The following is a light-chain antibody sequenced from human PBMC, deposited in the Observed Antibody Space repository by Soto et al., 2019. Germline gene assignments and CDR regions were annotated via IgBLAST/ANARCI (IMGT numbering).Light chain of an antibody. V-gene: IGLV2-11*01. CDR1: SSDVGAYNH. J-gene: IGLJ1*01. CDR2: DVT. CDR3: CSFAGRPSHYV. Sequence: QSVLTQPPSVSGSPGQSITISCTGTSSDVGAYNHVSWYQQHPGKAPKLIIYDVTKRPSGVPDRFSGSKAGDTASLTISGLQAEDEADYYCCSFAGRPSHYVFVTGTKVTVL.